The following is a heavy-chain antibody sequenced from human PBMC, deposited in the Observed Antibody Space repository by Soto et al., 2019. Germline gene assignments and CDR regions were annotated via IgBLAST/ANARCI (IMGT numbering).Heavy chain of an antibody. Sequence: ASVKVSCKASGYTFTSYDINWVRQATGQGLEWMGWMNPNSGNTGYAQKFQGRVTMTRNTSISTAYMELSSLRSEDTAVYYCARAPRVRGVIPQYYYYYYMDVWGKGTTVTVSS. CDR2: MNPNSGNT. CDR1: GYTFTSYD. J-gene: IGHJ6*03. D-gene: IGHD3-10*01. CDR3: ARAPRVRGVIPQYYYYYYMDV. V-gene: IGHV1-8*01.